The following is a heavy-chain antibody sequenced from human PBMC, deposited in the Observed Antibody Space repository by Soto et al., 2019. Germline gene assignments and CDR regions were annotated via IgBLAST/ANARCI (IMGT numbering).Heavy chain of an antibody. Sequence: SETLSLTCTVSGGSISSGDYYWSWIRQPPGKGLEWIGYIYYSGSTYYNPSLKSRVTISVDTSKNQFSLKLSSVTAADTAVYYCARDQDGTMVRGVIHAFDIWGQGTMVTV. CDR2: IYYSGST. CDR3: ARDQDGTMVRGVIHAFDI. J-gene: IGHJ3*02. D-gene: IGHD3-10*01. CDR1: GGSISSGDYY. V-gene: IGHV4-30-4*01.